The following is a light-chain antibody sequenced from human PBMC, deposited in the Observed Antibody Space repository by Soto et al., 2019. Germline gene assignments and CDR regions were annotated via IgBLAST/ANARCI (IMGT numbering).Light chain of an antibody. V-gene: IGLV2-14*01. CDR3: SSYTSSSTRV. Sequence: QSALTQPASVSGSPGQSITISCTGTSSDVGGYNYVSWYQQHPGKAPKLMIYEVSNRPSGVSNRFSGSKSRNTASLIISGLQAEDEADYYCSSYTSSSTRVFGGGTKVTVL. CDR1: SSDVGGYNY. J-gene: IGLJ3*02. CDR2: EVS.